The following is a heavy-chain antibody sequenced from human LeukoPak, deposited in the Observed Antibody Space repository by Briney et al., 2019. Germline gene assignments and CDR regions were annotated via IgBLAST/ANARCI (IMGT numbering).Heavy chain of an antibody. CDR1: GCSLSSYY. D-gene: IGHD2-2*01. CDR3: ARVTNLGDCCSTSGHCTTDL. J-gene: IGHJ2*01. V-gene: IGHV4-59*01. CDR2: IYYSGST. Sequence: PSETLSLTCTVSGCSLSSYYRSGIRQPPGKGLEWIGYIYYSGSTNYNPSLKNRVTISVDTSKNQFSLKLSTVTAAYTAVYYCARVTNLGDCCSTSGHCTTDLWGRGTLVTVSS.